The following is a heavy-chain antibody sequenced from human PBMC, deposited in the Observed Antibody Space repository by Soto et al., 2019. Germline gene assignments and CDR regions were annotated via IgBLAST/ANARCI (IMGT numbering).Heavy chain of an antibody. CDR1: GWSFSVYY. V-gene: IGHV4-34*01. J-gene: IGHJ6*02. CDR3: ARGFLTMIHPNHYYYSYGMDV. Sequence: WETLSLTCTVYGWSFSVYYWSWIRQPPGKGLEWIGKINHSRSTNYNPSLKSRVTISVDTSKNQFSLKLSSVTAADTAVYYCARGFLTMIHPNHYYYSYGMDVWGQGTPVTVSS. D-gene: IGHD3-22*01. CDR2: INHSRST.